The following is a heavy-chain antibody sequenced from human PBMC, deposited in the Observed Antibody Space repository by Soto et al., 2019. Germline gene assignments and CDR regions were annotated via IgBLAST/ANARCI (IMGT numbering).Heavy chain of an antibody. D-gene: IGHD1-1*01. CDR1: GFTFSSYT. CDR3: ARVSKLPTRTGWWVYSQH. Sequence: HPGGSLRLSCAASGFTFSSYTMNWVRQAPGKGLEWVSYISGSSGTIYYADSVKGRFTISRDNSKNSLSLQMNSLRAEDTAVYFCARVSKLPTRTGWWVYSQHWGQGALVTVSS. CDR2: ISGSSGTI. V-gene: IGHV3-48*04. J-gene: IGHJ1*01.